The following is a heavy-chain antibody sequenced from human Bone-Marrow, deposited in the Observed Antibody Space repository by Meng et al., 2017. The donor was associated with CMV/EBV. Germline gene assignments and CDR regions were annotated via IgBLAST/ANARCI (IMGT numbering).Heavy chain of an antibody. CDR1: GGSISSSSYY. V-gene: IGHV4-39*07. CDR3: ARDGGYSRSVYGLYYYYGMDV. Sequence: SETLSLTCTVSGGSISSSSYYWGWIRQPPGKGLEWIGSIYYSGSTYYNPSLKSRVTISVDTSKNQFSLKLISVTAADTAVYYCARDGGYSRSVYGLYYYYGMDVWGRGTTVTCYS. CDR2: IYYSGST. D-gene: IGHD3-22*01. J-gene: IGHJ6*01.